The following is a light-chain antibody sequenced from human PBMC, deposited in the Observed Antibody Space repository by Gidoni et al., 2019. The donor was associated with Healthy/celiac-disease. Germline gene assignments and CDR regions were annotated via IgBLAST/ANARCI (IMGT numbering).Light chain of an antibody. V-gene: IGKV1-8*01. CDR1: QGISSY. Sequence: AIRMTHSPSSFSASTGDRVTITCRASQGISSYLAWYQQKPGKAPKLLIYAASTLQSGVPSRFSGSGSGTDFTLTISCLQSEDFATYYCQQYYSYPWTFGQGTKLEIK. J-gene: IGKJ2*01. CDR3: QQYYSYPWT. CDR2: AAS.